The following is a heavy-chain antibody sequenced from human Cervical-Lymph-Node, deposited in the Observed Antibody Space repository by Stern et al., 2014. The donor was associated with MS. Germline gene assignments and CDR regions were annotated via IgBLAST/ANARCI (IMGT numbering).Heavy chain of an antibody. CDR2: FHDSGTS. Sequence: QLQLQESGPGLVKPSQTLSLTCTVSGDSISSGGYYWSWIRQHPGKGLEWIGDFHDSGTSSLNPSLRSRVVISPDTSKNQFSLKLSSVTAADTAVYYCARGSRGHSSDIFGNCWFDPWGQGTLVTVSS. J-gene: IGHJ5*02. CDR3: ARGSRGHSSDIFGNCWFDP. V-gene: IGHV4-31*03. CDR1: GDSISSGGYY. D-gene: IGHD3-3*02.